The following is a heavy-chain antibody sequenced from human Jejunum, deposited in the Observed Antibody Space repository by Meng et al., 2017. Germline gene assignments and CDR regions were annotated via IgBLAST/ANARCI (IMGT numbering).Heavy chain of an antibody. J-gene: IGHJ3*02. Sequence: GESLKISCAASGLPFSSYTVSWVRQAPGKGLEWVANIKEDGGAKFYVDSVKGRFTISRDNANPSLDLQMNSVTAEDTALYYCARDVRGGAFDIWGQGTMVTVSS. CDR3: ARDVRGGAFDI. CDR2: IKEDGGAK. V-gene: IGHV3-7*01. CDR1: GLPFSSYT. D-gene: IGHD2/OR15-2a*01.